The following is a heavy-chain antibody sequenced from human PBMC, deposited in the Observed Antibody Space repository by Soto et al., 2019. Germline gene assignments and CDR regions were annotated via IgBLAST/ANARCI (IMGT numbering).Heavy chain of an antibody. Sequence: ASVKVSCKASGYTFTSYYMHWVRQAPGQGLEWMGIINPSGGSTSYAQNFQGRVTIAADESTNTVYMELRSLRSDDTAVYYCARGGDGYNFGAVYWGQGTPVTVSS. D-gene: IGHD2-21*01. CDR2: INPSGGST. CDR1: GYTFTSYY. V-gene: IGHV1-46*01. J-gene: IGHJ4*02. CDR3: ARGGDGYNFGAVY.